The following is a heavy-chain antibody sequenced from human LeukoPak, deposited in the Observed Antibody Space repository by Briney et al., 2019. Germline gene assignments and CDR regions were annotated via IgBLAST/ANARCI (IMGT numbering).Heavy chain of an antibody. CDR3: ARPLIRGVRGVRDY. J-gene: IGHJ4*02. V-gene: IGHV5-51*01. CDR2: IYPGDSDT. Sequence: PGESLKISCRGSGYSFASYWIGWVRQMPGKGLEWMGIIYPGDSDTRYSPSFQGQVTTSADKSISTAYLQWSSLKASDTAMYYCARPLIRGVRGVRDYWGQGTLVTVSS. D-gene: IGHD3-10*01. CDR1: GYSFASYW.